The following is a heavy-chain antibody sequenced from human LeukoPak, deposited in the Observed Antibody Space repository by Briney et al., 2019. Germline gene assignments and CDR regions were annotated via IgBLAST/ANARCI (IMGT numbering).Heavy chain of an antibody. J-gene: IGHJ6*03. CDR2: ISSSSSTI. CDR3: ARETGAYYYYYMDV. D-gene: IGHD7-27*01. V-gene: IGHV3-48*01. Sequence: GGSLRLSCAASGFTFSSYSMNWVRQAPGKGLEWVSSISSSSSTIYYADSVKGRFTISRDNAKNSLYLQMNSLRAEDTAVYYCARETGAYYYYYMDVWGKGTTVTVSS. CDR1: GFTFSSYS.